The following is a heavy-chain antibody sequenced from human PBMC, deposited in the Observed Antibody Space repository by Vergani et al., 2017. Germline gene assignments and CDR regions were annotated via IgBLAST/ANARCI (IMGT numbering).Heavy chain of an antibody. D-gene: IGHD3-3*01. Sequence: EVQLVESGGGLVQPGGSLRLSCAASGFSFSSYEMNWVRQAPGKGLEWVSYISSSGSTKYYADSVKGRFTISRDNAISSLYLHMNSLRAEDTAVYYCARDRLGVLEWLLPYYYYYGMDVWGQGTTVTVSS. CDR3: ARDRLGVLEWLLPYYYYYGMDV. V-gene: IGHV3-48*03. J-gene: IGHJ6*02. CDR2: ISSSGSTK. CDR1: GFSFSSYE.